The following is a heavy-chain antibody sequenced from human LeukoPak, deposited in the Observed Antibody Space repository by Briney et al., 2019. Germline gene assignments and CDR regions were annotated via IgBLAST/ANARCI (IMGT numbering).Heavy chain of an antibody. D-gene: IGHD3-10*01. V-gene: IGHV4-31*03. J-gene: IGHJ5*02. CDR2: IYHSGNT. Sequence: SQTLSLTCTVSGGAITSGNYYWSWLRPHPGKGLESIGYIYHSGNTYYNPSLKSRVTISVDTSKNQFPLKVRSVNAADTAVYYCAGRDYGSGCNWFDRWGQGTLVSV. CDR3: AGRDYGSGCNWFDR. CDR1: GGAITSGNYY.